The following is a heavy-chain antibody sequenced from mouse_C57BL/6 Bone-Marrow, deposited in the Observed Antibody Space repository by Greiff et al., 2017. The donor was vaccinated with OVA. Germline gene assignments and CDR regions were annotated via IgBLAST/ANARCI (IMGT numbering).Heavy chain of an antibody. CDR1: GYAFSSSW. CDR2: IYPGDGDT. J-gene: IGHJ2*01. CDR3: ARVGYFHY. Sequence: QVQLQQSGPELVKPGASVKISCKASGYAFSSSWMNWVKQRPGKGLEWIGRIYPGDGDTNYNGKFKGKATLTADKSSSTAYMQLSSLTSEDSAVYFCARVGYFHYWGQGTTLTVSS. V-gene: IGHV1-82*01.